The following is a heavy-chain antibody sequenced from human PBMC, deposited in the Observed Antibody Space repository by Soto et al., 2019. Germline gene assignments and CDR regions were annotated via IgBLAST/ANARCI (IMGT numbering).Heavy chain of an antibody. CDR2: VNPSGGHT. CDR1: GDTFTDYY. V-gene: IGHV1-46*01. D-gene: IGHD2-21*02. J-gene: IGHJ4*02. CDR3: ARGGHVVVVTAALDY. Sequence: QVQLVQSGAEVKKPGASVKVSCKASGDTFTDYYIHWVRQAPGQGLEWMGTVNPSGGHTTYAQNFLGRMTMTRRTATSPLYLELTSLTSEDTAVYYCARGGHVVVVTAALDYWGQGTLVTVSS.